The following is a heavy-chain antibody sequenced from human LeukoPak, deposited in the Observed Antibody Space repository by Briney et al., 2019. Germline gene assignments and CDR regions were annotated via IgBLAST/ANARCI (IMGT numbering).Heavy chain of an antibody. CDR3: AKDSTWNYEGDMDV. Sequence: GGSLRLSCAASGFTYSNYAMSWVRQAPGKGLEWVSGISGGGDTTDYADSVRGRFTISRDNSKNTLYLQMNSLRVDDTAVYYCAKDSTWNYEGDMDVWGKGTTVTISS. CDR1: GFTYSNYA. CDR2: ISGGGDTT. V-gene: IGHV3-23*01. D-gene: IGHD1-7*01. J-gene: IGHJ6*03.